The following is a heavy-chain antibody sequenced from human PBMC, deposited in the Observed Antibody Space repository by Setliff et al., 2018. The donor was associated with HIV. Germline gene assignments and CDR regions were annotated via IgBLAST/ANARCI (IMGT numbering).Heavy chain of an antibody. V-gene: IGHV5-51*01. CDR2: IYPGDSDT. CDR3: ASSSGSRFYDY. J-gene: IGHJ4*02. CDR1: GNTFTSQW. D-gene: IGHD5-12*01. Sequence: GESLKISCKDSGNTFTSQWIGWVRQMPGKGLEWMGIIYPGDSDTRYSPSFQGQVIISADKSISTAYLQWSSPKASDTAIYYCASSSGSRFYDYWGQGTLVTVSS.